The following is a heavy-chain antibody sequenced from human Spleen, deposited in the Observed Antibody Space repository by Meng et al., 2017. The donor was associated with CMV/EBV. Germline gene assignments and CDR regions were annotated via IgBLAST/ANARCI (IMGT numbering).Heavy chain of an antibody. V-gene: IGHV1-8*03. J-gene: IGHJ4*02. CDR2: MNPNSGNT. CDR1: GYPFTSYD. Sequence: ASGYPFTSYDINWVRQATGQGLEWMGWMNPNSGNTGYAQKFQGRVTITRNTSISTAYMELSSLRSEDTAVYYCAKAGDYGSGSPVDYWGQGTLVTVSS. D-gene: IGHD3-10*01. CDR3: AKAGDYGSGSPVDY.